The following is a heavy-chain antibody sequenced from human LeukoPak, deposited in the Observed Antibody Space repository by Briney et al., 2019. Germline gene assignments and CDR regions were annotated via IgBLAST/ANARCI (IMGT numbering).Heavy chain of an antibody. CDR3: VRHDYAGDYYYYMDV. J-gene: IGHJ6*03. Sequence: SQTLSLTCTASGGSISSGSYYWGWIRQPPGKGLEWIGSIYHSMRTYYNPSLKSRVTISVDTSKNQFSLKLSSVTAADTAVYYCVRHDYAGDYYYYMDVWGKGTTVTVSS. CDR2: IYHSMRT. D-gene: IGHD4-17*01. V-gene: IGHV4-39*01. CDR1: GGSISSGSYY.